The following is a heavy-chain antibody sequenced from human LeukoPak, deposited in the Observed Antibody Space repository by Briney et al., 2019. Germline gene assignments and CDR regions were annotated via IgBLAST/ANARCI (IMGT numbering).Heavy chain of an antibody. V-gene: IGHV1-18*01. D-gene: IGHD6-13*01. J-gene: IGHJ4*02. CDR3: ARDSPYSSRTFDY. Sequence: WASVRVSCKASGYTFTSYGISWVRQAPGQGPEWMGWISAYNGNTNYAQKLQGRVTVTTDTSTSTAYMELRSLRSDDTAVYYCARDSPYSSRTFDYWGQGTLVTVSS. CDR1: GYTFTSYG. CDR2: ISAYNGNT.